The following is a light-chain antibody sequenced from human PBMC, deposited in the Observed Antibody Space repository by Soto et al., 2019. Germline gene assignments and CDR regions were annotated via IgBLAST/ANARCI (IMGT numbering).Light chain of an antibody. CDR1: QSVSSDY. J-gene: IGKJ3*01. V-gene: IGKV3-20*01. CDR2: GAS. CDR3: KHYGNTPSSVT. Sequence: EIVLTQSPNTLSLSPGERATLSCRASQSVSSDYLVWYQQKPGQAPRLLIYGASSRANGIPDRFSGSGSGTDFTLTIIRLEPEDIAVYYCKHYGNTPSSVTCGPGTKVDIK.